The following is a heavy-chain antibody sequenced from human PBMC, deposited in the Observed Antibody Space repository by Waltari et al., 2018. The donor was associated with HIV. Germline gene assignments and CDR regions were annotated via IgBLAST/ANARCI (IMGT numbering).Heavy chain of an antibody. J-gene: IGHJ4*02. CDR2: ISAYNGNR. D-gene: IGHD3-9*01. Sequence: QVQLVQSGAEVKKPGASVNVPCKASGYTFTRHGISRGRQAPGQGLEWMGWISAYNGNRNYAQKFQGRVTMTTDTSTITAYMELRSLRSDDTAVYYCARYPEAFDWLLGPYYFDSWGQGTLVTVSS. CDR3: ARYPEAFDWLLGPYYFDS. CDR1: GYTFTRHG. V-gene: IGHV1-18*01.